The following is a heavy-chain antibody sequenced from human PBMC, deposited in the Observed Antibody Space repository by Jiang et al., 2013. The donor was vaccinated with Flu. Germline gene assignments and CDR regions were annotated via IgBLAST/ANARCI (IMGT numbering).Heavy chain of an antibody. V-gene: IGHV3-15*01. CDR3: TTRLVGGSYYRHDFDY. Sequence: RQSPGKGLEWVGRIKSKTDGGTTDYAAPVKGRFTISRDDSKNTLYLQMNSLKTEDTAVYYCTTRLVGGSYYRHDFDYWGQGTLVTVSS. CDR2: IKSKTDGGTT. D-gene: IGHD1-26*01. J-gene: IGHJ4*02.